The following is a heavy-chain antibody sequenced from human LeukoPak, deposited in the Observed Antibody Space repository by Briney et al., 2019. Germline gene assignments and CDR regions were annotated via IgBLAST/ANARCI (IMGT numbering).Heavy chain of an antibody. CDR1: GFTFTTYW. V-gene: IGHV3-7*01. J-gene: IGHJ4*02. CDR3: AKGAEGIAATDSNFDY. D-gene: IGHD6-13*01. Sequence: PGGSLRLSCAASGFTFTTYWMSWVRQAPGKGLEWVANIKQDGTEKYYVDSVKGRLTISRDNAKNSLYLQMNSLRVEDTAVYYCAKGAEGIAATDSNFDYWGQGTLATVSS. CDR2: IKQDGTEK.